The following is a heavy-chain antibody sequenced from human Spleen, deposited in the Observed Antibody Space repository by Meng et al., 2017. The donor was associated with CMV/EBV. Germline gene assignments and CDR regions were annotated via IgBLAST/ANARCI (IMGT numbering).Heavy chain of an antibody. J-gene: IGHJ2*01. D-gene: IGHD2-2*01. V-gene: IGHV1-69*05. Sequence: DVMGGVREGTGEGREWMGGIIPICGTANYAQKFQGRVTMTTDESTSTAYMEMSSLRSEDTAGYYCAGGEREGYYSSNSCHSWYFDLWGRGTMVTVSS. CDR2: IIPICGTA. CDR1: DV. CDR3: AGGEREGYYSSNSCHSWYFDL.